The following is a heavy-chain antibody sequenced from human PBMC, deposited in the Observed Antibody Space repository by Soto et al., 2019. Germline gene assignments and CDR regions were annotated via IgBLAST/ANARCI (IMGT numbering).Heavy chain of an antibody. D-gene: IGHD4-17*01. CDR2: IRSKANNYAT. CDR3: TRGYGDYVRDY. Sequence: EVQLVESGGGLVQPGESLKLSCAVSGFTFSGSAMHWVRQASGKGLEWVGRIRSKANNYATAYAASVKGRFTISRDDSTNTAYLPLNRLKSEDTAVYYCTRGYGDYVRDYWGQGTLVTVSS. J-gene: IGHJ4*02. V-gene: IGHV3-73*01. CDR1: GFTFSGSA.